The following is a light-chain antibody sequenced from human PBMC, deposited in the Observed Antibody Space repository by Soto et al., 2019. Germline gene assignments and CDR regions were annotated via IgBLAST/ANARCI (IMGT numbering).Light chain of an antibody. CDR1: SSNIGTGSD. Sequence: QSVLTQSPSVSRAPGQRVTISCTRSSSNIGTGSDVRWYQHLPGAAPRLLLYGNNNRPSGVPDRFSASKSGTSASLAITGLQAEDEADYYCQSFDSSLSAYVFGPGTKVTVL. V-gene: IGLV1-40*01. J-gene: IGLJ1*01. CDR3: QSFDSSLSAYV. CDR2: GNN.